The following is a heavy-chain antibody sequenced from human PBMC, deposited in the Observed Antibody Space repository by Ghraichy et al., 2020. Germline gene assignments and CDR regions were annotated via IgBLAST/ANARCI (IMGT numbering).Heavy chain of an antibody. CDR2: INHSGST. CDR1: GGSFSGYY. CDR3: ARGLPLLWFGESGNPIDY. D-gene: IGHD3-10*01. V-gene: IGHV4-34*01. Sequence: SETLSLTCAVYGGSFSGYYWSWIRQPPGKGLEWIGEINHSGSTNYNPSLKSRVTISVDTSKNQFSLKLSSVTAADTAVYYCARGLPLLWFGESGNPIDYWGQGTLVTVSS. J-gene: IGHJ4*02.